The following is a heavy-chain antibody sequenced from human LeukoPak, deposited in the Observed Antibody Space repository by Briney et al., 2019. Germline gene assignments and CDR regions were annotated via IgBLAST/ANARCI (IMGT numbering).Heavy chain of an antibody. CDR2: ISGSGGSA. J-gene: IGHJ4*02. CDR1: GFTFSSYT. Sequence: GGSLRLSCAASGFTFSSYTMNWVRQAPGKGLEWVSLISGSGGSAYYADSVKGRFTVSRDNSKNTLYLQMNSLRAEDTAVYYCAKSNLKYYFDSWGQGTLVTVSS. V-gene: IGHV3-23*01. D-gene: IGHD6-6*01. CDR3: AKSNLKYYFDS.